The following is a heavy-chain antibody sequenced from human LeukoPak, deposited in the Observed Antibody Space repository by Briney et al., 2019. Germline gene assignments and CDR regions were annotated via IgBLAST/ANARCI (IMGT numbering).Heavy chain of an antibody. CDR2: IYYSGST. D-gene: IGHD2-21*01. CDR3: ARGEVNYYYYYMDV. J-gene: IGHJ6*03. CDR1: GGSISSSSYY. V-gene: IGHV4-61*05. Sequence: PSETLSLTCTVSGGSISSSSYYWGWIRQPSGKGLEWIGYIYYSGSTNYNPSLKSRVTISVDTSKNQFSLKLSSVTAADTAVYYCARGEVNYYYYYMDVWGKGTTVTISS.